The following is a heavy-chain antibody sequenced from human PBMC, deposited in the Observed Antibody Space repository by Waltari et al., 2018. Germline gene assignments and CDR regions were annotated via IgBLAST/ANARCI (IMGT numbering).Heavy chain of an antibody. J-gene: IGHJ4*02. CDR1: GFSFGHSG. D-gene: IGHD6-13*01. V-gene: IGHV3-33*01. Sequence: QVKLVESGGGVVQPGTSLKISCAASGFSFGHSGMHWVRQAPGKGLEWVAVTWYDGINQYYLDSVKGRFTSSRDNSNNTLYLDMKNLRVEDTTIYDCARDRERSSWTWYFDSWGQGTLVTVSS. CDR3: ARDRERSSWTWYFDS. CDR2: TWYDGINQ.